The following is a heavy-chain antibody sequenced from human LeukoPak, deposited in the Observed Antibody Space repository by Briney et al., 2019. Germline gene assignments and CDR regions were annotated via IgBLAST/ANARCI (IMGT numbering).Heavy chain of an antibody. J-gene: IGHJ5*02. D-gene: IGHD2-2*01. Sequence: PGGSLGLSCAASGFTFSSYAMHWVRQAPGKGLEWVAVISYDGSNKYYADSVKGRFTISRDNSKNTLYLQMNSLRAEDTAVYYCAKDGGGPVVPAAINWFDPWGQGTLVTVSS. CDR3: AKDGGGPVVPAAINWFDP. CDR1: GFTFSSYA. CDR2: ISYDGSNK. V-gene: IGHV3-30-3*01.